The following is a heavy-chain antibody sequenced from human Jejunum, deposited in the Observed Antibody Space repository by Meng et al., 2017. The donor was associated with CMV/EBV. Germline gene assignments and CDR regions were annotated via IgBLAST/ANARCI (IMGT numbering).Heavy chain of an antibody. Sequence: ASGYTFTSYDINWVRQATGQGLEWMGWMNPNSGDTGYPQKFQGRVTITRNTSISTAYMELSSLRSEDTAVYYGARPYDFWSGQMDVWGQGTTVTVSS. V-gene: IGHV1-8*03. CDR3: ARPYDFWSGQMDV. J-gene: IGHJ6*02. CDR1: GYTFTSYD. D-gene: IGHD3-3*01. CDR2: MNPNSGDT.